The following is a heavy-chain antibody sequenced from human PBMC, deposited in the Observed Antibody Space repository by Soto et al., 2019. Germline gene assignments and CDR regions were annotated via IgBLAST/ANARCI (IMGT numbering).Heavy chain of an antibody. CDR3: ATLVVPAAIMGGVDY. CDR2: INPNSGGT. J-gene: IGHJ4*02. D-gene: IGHD2-2*02. CDR1: GYTFTGYY. V-gene: IGHV1-2*02. Sequence: QVQLVQSGAEVKKPGASVKVSCKASGYTFTGYYMHWVRQAPGQGLEWMGWINPNSGGTNYAQKFQGRVTMTRDTSISTAYMELRRLRSDDTAVYYCATLVVPAAIMGGVDYWGQGTLVTVSS.